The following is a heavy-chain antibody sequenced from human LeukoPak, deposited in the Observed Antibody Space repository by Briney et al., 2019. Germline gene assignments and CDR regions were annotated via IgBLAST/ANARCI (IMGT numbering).Heavy chain of an antibody. J-gene: IGHJ4*02. CDR1: GFTFSSYG. CDR2: IWCDGSNK. Sequence: GGSLRLSCAASGFTFSSYGMHWVRQAPGKGLEWVAVIWCDGSNKYYADSVKGRFTISRDNSKNTLYLQMNSLRAEDTAVYYCASTISDQLGTFDYWGQGTLVTVSS. V-gene: IGHV3-33*01. CDR3: ASTISDQLGTFDY. D-gene: IGHD1-1*01.